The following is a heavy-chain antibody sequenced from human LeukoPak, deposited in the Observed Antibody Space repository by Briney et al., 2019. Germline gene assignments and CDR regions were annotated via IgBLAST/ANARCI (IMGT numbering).Heavy chain of an antibody. CDR3: ARGPAYYFDTSGYHSGY. Sequence: GGSLRLSCAASGFTFSSYAMSWVRQAPGKGLVWVSRINSDGSSTNYADSVKGRFTISRDNAKNTLYLQMNSLRADDTAVYYCARGPAYYFDTSGYHSGYWGQGTLVTVSS. D-gene: IGHD3-22*01. CDR2: INSDGSST. J-gene: IGHJ4*02. CDR1: GFTFSSYA. V-gene: IGHV3-74*01.